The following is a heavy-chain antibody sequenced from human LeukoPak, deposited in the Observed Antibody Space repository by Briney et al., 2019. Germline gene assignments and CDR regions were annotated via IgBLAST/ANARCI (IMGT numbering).Heavy chain of an antibody. CDR1: GGSISSYY. CDR3: ARQRDGYNWFDP. CDR2: IYYSGST. V-gene: IGHV4-59*08. D-gene: IGHD5-24*01. Sequence: PSETLSLTCTVSGGSISSYYWSWIRQPPGKGLEWIGYIYYSGSTNYNPSLKSRVTISVDTSKNQFSLELSSVTAADTAVYYCARQRDGYNWFDPWGQGTLVTVSS. J-gene: IGHJ5*02.